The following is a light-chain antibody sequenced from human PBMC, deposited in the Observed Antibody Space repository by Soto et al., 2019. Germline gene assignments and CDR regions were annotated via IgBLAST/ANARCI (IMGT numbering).Light chain of an antibody. Sequence: QSALTQPASVSGSPGQSITISCTGTSSDVGGYNYVSWYQHHPGKAPKLMIYDVSNRPSGVSNRFSGSKSGNTASLTISGLQAEDEADYYCSSYTGSSTPLVFGGGTKLTVL. CDR2: DVS. V-gene: IGLV2-14*03. J-gene: IGLJ2*01. CDR3: SSYTGSSTPLV. CDR1: SSDVGGYNY.